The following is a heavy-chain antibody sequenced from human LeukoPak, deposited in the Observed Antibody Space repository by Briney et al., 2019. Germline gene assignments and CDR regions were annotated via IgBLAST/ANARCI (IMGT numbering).Heavy chain of an antibody. D-gene: IGHD3-22*01. CDR2: ISHSSTSV. Sequence: GGSLRLSCAASGFTFSTYGMNWLRQAPGKGLEWVSYISHSSTSVYYADSVKGRITISRDNSKNSLTLQMNGLRDEDTAVYYCARASRSGYDYWGQGTLVTVSS. V-gene: IGHV3-48*02. CDR1: GFTFSTYG. CDR3: ARASRSGYDY. J-gene: IGHJ4*02.